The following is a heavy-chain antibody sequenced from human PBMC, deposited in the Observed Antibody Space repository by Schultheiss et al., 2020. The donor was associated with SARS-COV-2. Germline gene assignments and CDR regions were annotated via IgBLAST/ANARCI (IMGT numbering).Heavy chain of an antibody. CDR1: GFTFSSNA. CDR2: ISGGGGRT. J-gene: IGHJ5*02. V-gene: IGHV3-23*01. D-gene: IGHD3-16*01. Sequence: ETLSLTCAASGFTFSSNAMHWVRQAPGKELEWVSGISGGGGRTYADSVKGRFTISRDNSKNTLYLQMNSLRAEDTAVYYCAKDSLEIRARWFDPWGQGTLVTVSS. CDR3: AKDSLEIRARWFDP.